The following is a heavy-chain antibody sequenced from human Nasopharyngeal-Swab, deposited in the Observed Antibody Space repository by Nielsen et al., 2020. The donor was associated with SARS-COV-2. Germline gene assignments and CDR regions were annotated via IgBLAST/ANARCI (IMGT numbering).Heavy chain of an antibody. J-gene: IGHJ6*04. D-gene: IGHD6-13*01. CDR3: ASSPGIAAPTGMDV. Sequence: GESLKISCAASGFTFSSYAMHWVRQAPGKGLEWVAVISYDGSNKYYADSVKGRFTISRDNSKNTLYLQMNSLRAEDTAVYYCASSPGIAAPTGMDVWGKGATVTVSS. CDR1: GFTFSSYA. CDR2: ISYDGSNK. V-gene: IGHV3-30*04.